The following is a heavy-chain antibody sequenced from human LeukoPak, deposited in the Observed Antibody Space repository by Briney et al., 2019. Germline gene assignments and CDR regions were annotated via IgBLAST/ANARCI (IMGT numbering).Heavy chain of an antibody. V-gene: IGHV3-23*01. D-gene: IGHD6-13*01. J-gene: IGHJ6*02. CDR2: ISGSGGST. CDR3: ARDRSAGSSWYVYYYYYGMDV. Sequence: GGSLRLSCAASGFTFSSYAMSWVRQAPGKGLEWVSGISGSGGSTYYADSVKGRFTISRDNAKNTLYLQMNSLRAEDTAVYYCARDRSAGSSWYVYYYYYGMDVWGQGTTVTVSS. CDR1: GFTFSSYA.